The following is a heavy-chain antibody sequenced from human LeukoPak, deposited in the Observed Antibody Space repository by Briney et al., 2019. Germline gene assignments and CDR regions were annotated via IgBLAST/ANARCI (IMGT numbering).Heavy chain of an antibody. Sequence: SQTLSLTCTVSGGSISSGDYYWSWLRQPPGKGLEWIGYIYYSGSTYYNPSLKSRVTISVDTSKNQFSLKLSSVTAADTAVYYCASAVGAYHRPFDYWGQGTLVTVSS. CDR1: GGSISSGDYY. J-gene: IGHJ4*02. V-gene: IGHV4-30-4*01. D-gene: IGHD1-26*01. CDR2: IYYSGST. CDR3: ASAVGAYHRPFDY.